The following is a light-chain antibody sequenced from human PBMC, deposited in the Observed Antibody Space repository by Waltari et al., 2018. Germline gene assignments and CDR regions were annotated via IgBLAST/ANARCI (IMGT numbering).Light chain of an antibody. V-gene: IGKV1-5*03. J-gene: IGKJ2*01. CDR1: QSISSW. CDR3: QQYNSYPYT. Sequence: DIQMTQSPSTLSASVGDRVTITCRASQSISSWLAWYQQKPGKAPKLLIYKAASLESGVPSRFSGSGSGTEFTLTISSLQPDDFATYYCQQYNSYPYTFGQGTKLEIK. CDR2: KAA.